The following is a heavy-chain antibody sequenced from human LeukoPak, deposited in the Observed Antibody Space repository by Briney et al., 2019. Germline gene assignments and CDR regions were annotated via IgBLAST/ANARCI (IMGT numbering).Heavy chain of an antibody. J-gene: IGHJ4*02. CDR2: IHYSGST. CDR1: GGSISSGTYH. Sequence: PSETLSLTCTVSGGSISSGTYHWGWIRQPPGKGLEWIGIIHYSGSTHYNPSLKSRIYITVDTSKNQFSLKLNSVTAADTPVYYCARHSGLGVVSPYFDYWGQGTLVTVSS. V-gene: IGHV4-39*01. D-gene: IGHD2-21*01. CDR3: ARHSGLGVVSPYFDY.